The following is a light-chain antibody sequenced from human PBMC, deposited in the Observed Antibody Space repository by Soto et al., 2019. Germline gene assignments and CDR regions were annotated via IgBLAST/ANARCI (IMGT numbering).Light chain of an antibody. J-gene: IGKJ4*01. Sequence: DIHLAQSPSFLSASIGDRVTITCRASQGISSFLAWYRQKPGKAPNLLIYGASSLQSGVPSRFSGSGSGTDFTLTISSLHPEDFATYYCQQFNNYPLTFGGGTKVDIK. V-gene: IGKV1-9*01. CDR2: GAS. CDR3: QQFNNYPLT. CDR1: QGISSF.